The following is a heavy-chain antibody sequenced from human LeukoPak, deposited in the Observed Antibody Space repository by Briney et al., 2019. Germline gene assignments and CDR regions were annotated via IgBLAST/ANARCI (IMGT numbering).Heavy chain of an antibody. V-gene: IGHV6-1*01. J-gene: IGHJ6*02. CDR3: ARDLDCSSTDCYSGNYYGMDV. CDR2: TYYRSKWYN. CDR1: GDSVSSNSAA. D-gene: IGHD2-2*01. Sequence: SQTLSLTCALSGDSVSSNSAAWNWLRQSPSRGLEWLGRTYYRSKWYNEYAASVKTRLTINPDTSKNQFSLQLNSVTPEDTAVYYCARDLDCSSTDCYSGNYYGMDVWGQGTTVTVSS.